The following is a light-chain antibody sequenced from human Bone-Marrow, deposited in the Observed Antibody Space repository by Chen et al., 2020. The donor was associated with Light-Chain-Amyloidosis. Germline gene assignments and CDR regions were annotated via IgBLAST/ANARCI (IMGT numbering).Light chain of an antibody. V-gene: IGKV3-20*01. CDR3: QQYGTSPHT. CDR1: QTISSNY. J-gene: IGKJ4*01. CDR2: GSS. Sequence: ELVLTQSPGTLSLSPGEGANLSCTASQTISSNYLTCYQQKFGQAPRLLIYGSSSRATGIPDRVTGSGSGTDFTLTINRLEPEDFAMYYCQQYGTSPHTFGGGTKVEIK.